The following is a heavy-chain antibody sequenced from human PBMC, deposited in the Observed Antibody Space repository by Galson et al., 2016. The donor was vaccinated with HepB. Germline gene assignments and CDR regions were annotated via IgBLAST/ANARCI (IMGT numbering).Heavy chain of an antibody. V-gene: IGHV4-4*02. CDR3: ARRVSHCSSSTCLLDS. CDR1: GDSISSNNW. CDR2: MYHSGYT. Sequence: SETLSLTCAVSGDSISSNNWWSWVRQPPGKGLEWMGEMYHSGYTNYNPSLKSRVFVLVDTSKNQFSLKLTSLTAADTAVYYCARRVSHCSSSTCLLDSWGQGTPVTVSS. J-gene: IGHJ4*02. D-gene: IGHD2-2*01.